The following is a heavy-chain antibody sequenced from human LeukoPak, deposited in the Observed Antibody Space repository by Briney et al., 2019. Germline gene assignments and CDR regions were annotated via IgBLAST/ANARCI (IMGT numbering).Heavy chain of an antibody. CDR3: AREPYSSGWYFSYYFDY. CDR2: KTHNGNVN. Sequence: GGSLRLSCVASGFTFSSYWMNWARQVPGRGREWVATKTHNGNVNYYVDSVKGRFTISRDNAKNSLYLQMSNLRAEDTAVYYCAREPYSSGWYFSYYFDYWGQGTLVTVSS. V-gene: IGHV3-7*03. CDR1: GFTFSSYW. D-gene: IGHD6-19*01. J-gene: IGHJ4*02.